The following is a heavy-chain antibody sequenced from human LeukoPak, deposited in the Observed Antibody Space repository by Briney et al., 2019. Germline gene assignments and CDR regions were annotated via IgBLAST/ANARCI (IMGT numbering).Heavy chain of an antibody. CDR1: GGSISSSSYY. J-gene: IGHJ5*02. CDR2: IYYSGST. V-gene: IGHV4-39*01. Sequence: SETLSLTCTVSGGSISSSSYYWGWIRQPPGKGLEWIGSIYYSGSTYYNPSLKSRVTISVDTSKNQFSLKLSSVTAADTAVYYCARPYYYDSRIDPWGQGALSPSPQ. CDR3: ARPYYYDSRIDP. D-gene: IGHD3-22*01.